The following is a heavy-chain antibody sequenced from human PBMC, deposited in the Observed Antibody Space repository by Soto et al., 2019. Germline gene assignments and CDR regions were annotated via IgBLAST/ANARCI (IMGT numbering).Heavy chain of an antibody. J-gene: IGHJ6*02. Sequence: GGSQRLSCAASGFTCSSYSMNWVRQAPGKGLEWVSSISSSSSYIYYADSVKGRFTISRDNAKNSLFLQMNSLRAEDTAVYYCARDRGTTAYYYSYGMDVWGQGTTVTVSS. CDR2: ISSSSSYI. V-gene: IGHV3-21*01. CDR3: ARDRGTTAYYYSYGMDV. D-gene: IGHD4-17*01. CDR1: GFTCSSYS.